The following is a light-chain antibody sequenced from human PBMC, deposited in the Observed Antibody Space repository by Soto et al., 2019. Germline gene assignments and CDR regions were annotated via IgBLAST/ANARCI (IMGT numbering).Light chain of an antibody. Sequence: EVVMTQSPATVSVSPGERATLSCRASQSVSSNLAWYQQKPGQAPRLLIYGASTRATGTPARFSGSGSGTEFTLTISSLQSEDFAVYYCQQYNSWPPYTFXQGTKVDIK. V-gene: IGKV3-15*01. CDR1: QSVSSN. CDR3: QQYNSWPPYT. CDR2: GAS. J-gene: IGKJ2*01.